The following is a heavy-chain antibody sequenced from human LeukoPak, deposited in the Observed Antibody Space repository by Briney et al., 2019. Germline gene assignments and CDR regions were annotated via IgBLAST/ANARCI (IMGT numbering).Heavy chain of an antibody. V-gene: IGHV5-51*01. CDR1: GYYFTSYW. J-gene: IGHJ4*02. Sequence: GESLKISCKGSGYYFTSYWIGWVRQMPGKGLEWMGIIHPGDSNTRYSPSFQGQVTISVDKSINTAYLQWSSLKASDTAMYYCARSAYYYDTSGTSWGQGTLVIVSS. CDR2: IHPGDSNT. CDR3: ARSAYYYDTSGTS. D-gene: IGHD3-22*01.